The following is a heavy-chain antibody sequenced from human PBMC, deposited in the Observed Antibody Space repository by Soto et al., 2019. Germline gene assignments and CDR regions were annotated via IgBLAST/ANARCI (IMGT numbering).Heavy chain of an antibody. CDR1: GGTFSRYS. Sequence: QVQLVQSGAEVKKPGSSVKVSCKASGGTFSRYSITWVRQAPGHGLEWIGRIIPIFGIPTYAQKFQGRVTITADDSTSTAYRELSSLRSDDTAVYYCAREDRDRETGLVPAAIDGMDVWGQGTTVTVSS. J-gene: IGHJ6*02. CDR3: AREDRDRETGLVPAAIDGMDV. D-gene: IGHD2-2*01. CDR2: IIPIFGIP. V-gene: IGHV1-69*08.